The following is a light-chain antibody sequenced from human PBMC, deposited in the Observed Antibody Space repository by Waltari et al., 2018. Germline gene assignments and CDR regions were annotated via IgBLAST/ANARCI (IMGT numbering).Light chain of an antibody. CDR3: QQYNLYSET. V-gene: IGKV1-5*03. CDR1: QSVNIW. J-gene: IGKJ1*01. CDR2: KAS. Sequence: DIQMTQSPSTLSASVGDRVTIPCRASQSVNIWLAWYQQKPGKAPKLLIYKASILESGVPSRFSGSGYGTEFTLTISSLQPDDIATYYCQQYNLYSETFGQGTKVEIK.